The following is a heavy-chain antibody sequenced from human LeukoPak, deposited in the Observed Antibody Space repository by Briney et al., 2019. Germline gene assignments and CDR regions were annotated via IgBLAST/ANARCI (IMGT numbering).Heavy chain of an antibody. Sequence: GGSLRLSCAASGFTFSSYWMSWVRQAPGKGLEWVANIKQDGSEKYYVDSVKGRFTISRDNAKNSLYLQMNSLRAEDTAVYYCARDSMVRRRACDYWGQGTLVTVSS. CDR3: ARDSMVRRRACDY. CDR1: GFTFSSYW. J-gene: IGHJ4*02. V-gene: IGHV3-7*01. D-gene: IGHD3-10*01. CDR2: IKQDGSEK.